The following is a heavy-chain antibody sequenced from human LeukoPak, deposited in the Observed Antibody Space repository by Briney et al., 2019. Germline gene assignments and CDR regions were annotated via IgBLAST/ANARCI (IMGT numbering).Heavy chain of an antibody. V-gene: IGHV4-34*01. Sequence: SETLSLTCAVYGGSFSGYYWSWIRQPPGRGLEWIGEINHSGSTNYNPSLKSRVTISVDTSKNQFSLKLSSVTTADTAVYYCARGLCSSTSCAPGHNWFDPWGQGTLVTVSS. J-gene: IGHJ5*02. CDR3: ARGLCSSTSCAPGHNWFDP. CDR1: GGSFSGYY. CDR2: INHSGST. D-gene: IGHD2-2*01.